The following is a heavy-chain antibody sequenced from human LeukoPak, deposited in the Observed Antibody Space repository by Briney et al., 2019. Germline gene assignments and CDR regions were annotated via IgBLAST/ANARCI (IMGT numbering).Heavy chain of an antibody. V-gene: IGHV4-59*12. CDR1: GGSINTYY. CDR2: IYHSGST. Sequence: ASETLSLTCTVSGGSINTYYWSWIRQPPGKGLEWIGYIYHSGSTYYNPSLKSRVTISVDRSKNQFSLKLSSVTAADTAVYYCAREGYYYDSSGYYYYFDYWGQGTLVTVSS. J-gene: IGHJ4*02. D-gene: IGHD3-22*01. CDR3: AREGYYYDSSGYYYYFDY.